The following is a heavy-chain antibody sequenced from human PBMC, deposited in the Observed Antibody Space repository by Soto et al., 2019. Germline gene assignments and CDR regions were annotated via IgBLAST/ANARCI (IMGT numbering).Heavy chain of an antibody. V-gene: IGHV3-30-3*01. CDR2: ISYDGSNK. CDR1: GFTFSSYA. Sequence: QVQLVESGGGVVQPGRSLRLSCAASGFTFSSYAMHWVRQAPGKGLEWVAVISYDGSNKYYADSVKGRFTISRDNSKNTLYLQMNSLRAEDRAVYYWASLRELDYYYGMDVWGQGTTVTVSS. CDR3: ASLRELDYYYGMDV. J-gene: IGHJ6*02. D-gene: IGHD3-10*01.